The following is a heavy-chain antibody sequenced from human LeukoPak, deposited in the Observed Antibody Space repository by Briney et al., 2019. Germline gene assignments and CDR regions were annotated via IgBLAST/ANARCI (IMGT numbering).Heavy chain of an antibody. CDR1: GCSISSGSYY. CDR2: IYTSGST. CDR3: ARDGGYCSSTSCPPGD. J-gene: IGHJ4*02. Sequence: SETLSLTCTVSGCSISSGSYYWSWIRQPAGKGLEWIVRIYTSGSTNYNPSLKSRVTISVDKSKNPFSLKLSSVTAADTAVYYCARDGGYCSSTSCPPGDWGQGTLVTVSS. V-gene: IGHV4-61*02. D-gene: IGHD2-2*01.